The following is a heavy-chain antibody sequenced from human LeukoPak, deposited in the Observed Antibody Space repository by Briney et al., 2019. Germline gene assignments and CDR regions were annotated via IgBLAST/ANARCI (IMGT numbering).Heavy chain of an antibody. V-gene: IGHV4-59*11. J-gene: IGHJ4*02. CDR2: ISYRGSF. CDR1: GDSMDTHY. Sequence: SETLSLTCTVSGDSMDTHYWSWIRQTPGKGLEWIAYISYRGSFNYTPSLQSRVTTTIDTSKNQYSLVLASVTAADTAVYCSARFVPVRTHTNSPGFDYWGQGTLVTVSS. CDR3: ARFVPVRTHTNSPGFDY. D-gene: IGHD2-21*01.